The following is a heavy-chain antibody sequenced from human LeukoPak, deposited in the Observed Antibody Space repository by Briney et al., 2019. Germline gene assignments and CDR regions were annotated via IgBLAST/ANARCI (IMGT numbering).Heavy chain of an antibody. CDR1: GGTFSSYA. CDR3: ARATMRGFLDRFDP. J-gene: IGHJ5*02. V-gene: IGHV1-69*13. Sequence: SVKVSCKASGGTFSSYAISWVRQAPGQGLEWMGGIIPIFGTANYAQKFQGRVTITADESASTAYMELSSLRSEDTAVYYCARATMRGFLDRFDPWGQGTLVTVSS. D-gene: IGHD3-3*01. CDR2: IIPIFGTA.